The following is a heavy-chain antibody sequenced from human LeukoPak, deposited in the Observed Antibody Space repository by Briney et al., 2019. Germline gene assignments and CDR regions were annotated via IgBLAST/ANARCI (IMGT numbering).Heavy chain of an antibody. CDR3: AIRIVSAAPGS. CDR2: INPNSAGT. D-gene: IGHD2-2*01. V-gene: IGHV1-2*02. J-gene: IGHJ5*02. Sequence: ASVKVSCEASGYTFTGYYIHWVRQAPGQGLEWMGWINPNSAGTNYAQSFQGRVTMTRDTSISTGYMELSNLTSDDTAVYYCAIRIVSAAPGSWGQGTLVTVSS. CDR1: GYTFTGYY.